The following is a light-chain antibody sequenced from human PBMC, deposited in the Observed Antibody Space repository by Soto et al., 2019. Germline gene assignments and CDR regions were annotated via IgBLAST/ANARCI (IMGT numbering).Light chain of an antibody. CDR3: SSYTSPSTPWV. J-gene: IGLJ3*02. CDR2: EVS. Sequence: QSALTQPASVSGSPGQSITIFCSGTSSDVGAYKFVSWYRHHPGKAPQVMIYEVSNRPSGVSNRFSGSKSGNTASLTISGLQPEDEGDYYCSSYTSPSTPWVFGGGTKLTVL. CDR1: SSDVGAYKF. V-gene: IGLV2-14*01.